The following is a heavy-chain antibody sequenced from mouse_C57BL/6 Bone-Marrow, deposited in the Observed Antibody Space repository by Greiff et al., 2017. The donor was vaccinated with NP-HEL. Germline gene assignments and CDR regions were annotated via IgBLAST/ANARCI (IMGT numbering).Heavy chain of an antibody. J-gene: IGHJ4*01. CDR2: IYPGGGYT. Sequence: ESGAELVRPGTSVKMSCKASGYTFTNYWIGWAKQRPGHGLEWIGDIYPGGGYTNYNEKFKGKATLTADKSSSTAYMQFSSLTSEDSAIYYCARRGVVATRYYYAMDYWGQGTSVTVSS. V-gene: IGHV1-63*01. CDR1: GYTFTNYW. D-gene: IGHD1-1*01. CDR3: ARRGVVATRYYYAMDY.